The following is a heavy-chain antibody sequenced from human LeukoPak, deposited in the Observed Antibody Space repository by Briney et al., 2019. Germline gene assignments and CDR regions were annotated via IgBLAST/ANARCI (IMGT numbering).Heavy chain of an antibody. CDR1: GFTFSGSA. D-gene: IGHD3-3*01. CDR2: IRSKANNYAT. V-gene: IGHV3-73*01. Sequence: GGSLRLSCAASGFTFSGSAMHWVRQASGKGLEWVGRIRSKANNYATAYAASVKGRFTVSRDDSKNTAYLQMNGLKTEDTAVYYCTRFYDFGLDYWGQGTLVTVSS. J-gene: IGHJ4*02. CDR3: TRFYDFGLDY.